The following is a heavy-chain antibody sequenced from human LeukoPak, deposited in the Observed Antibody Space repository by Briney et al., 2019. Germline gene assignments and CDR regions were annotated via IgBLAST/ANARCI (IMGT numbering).Heavy chain of an antibody. V-gene: IGHV1-2*02. J-gene: IGHJ4*02. CDR3: ARGVVATIDFDY. D-gene: IGHD5-12*01. CDR1: GYTFTGYY. Sequence: GASVKVSCKASGYTFTGYYIHWVRQAPGQGLEWMGWINPTTGGTNYVEKFQGRVAMTRDTAISTAYMELRSLRSDDTAVYYCARGVVATIDFDYWGQGTLVTVSS. CDR2: INPTTGGT.